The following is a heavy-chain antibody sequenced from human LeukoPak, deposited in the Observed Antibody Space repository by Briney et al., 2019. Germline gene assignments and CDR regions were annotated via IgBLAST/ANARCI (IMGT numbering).Heavy chain of an antibody. J-gene: IGHJ5*02. Sequence: SETLSLTCTVSGGSISSYYWSWIRQPAGKGLEWIGRIYTSGSTNYNPSLKSRVTMSVDTSKNQFSLKLSSVTAADTAVYYCARDHVSSLSDWFDPWGQGTLVTVSS. V-gene: IGHV4-4*07. CDR1: GGSISSYY. CDR2: IYTSGST. D-gene: IGHD6-6*01. CDR3: ARDHVSSLSDWFDP.